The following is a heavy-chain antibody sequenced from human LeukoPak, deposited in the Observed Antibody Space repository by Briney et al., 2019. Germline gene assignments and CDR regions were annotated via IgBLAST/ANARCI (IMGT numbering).Heavy chain of an antibody. D-gene: IGHD2-15*01. J-gene: IGHJ5*02. CDR1: GGPFSSYA. CDR3: ARGGDIVVVVAASWFDP. CDR2: IIPIFGTA. Sequence: VASVKVFCKASGGPFSSYAISWVRQAPGQGLEWMGGIIPIFGTANYAQKFQGRVTITADKSTSTAYMELSSLRSEDTAVYYCARGGDIVVVVAASWFDPWGQGTLVTVSS. V-gene: IGHV1-69*06.